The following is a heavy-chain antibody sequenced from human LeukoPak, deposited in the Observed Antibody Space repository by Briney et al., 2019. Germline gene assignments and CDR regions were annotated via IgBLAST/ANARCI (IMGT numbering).Heavy chain of an antibody. J-gene: IGHJ4*02. CDR3: ARDGGGPSELGY. CDR2: IWYDGSNK. Sequence: PGRSLRLSCAASGFTFSSYGMHWVRQAPGKGLEWVAVIWYDGSNKYYADSVKGRFTISRDNSKNTLYLQMNSLRAEDTAVYYCARDGGGPSELGYWGQGTLVTVSS. D-gene: IGHD3-3*02. V-gene: IGHV3-33*01. CDR1: GFTFSSYG.